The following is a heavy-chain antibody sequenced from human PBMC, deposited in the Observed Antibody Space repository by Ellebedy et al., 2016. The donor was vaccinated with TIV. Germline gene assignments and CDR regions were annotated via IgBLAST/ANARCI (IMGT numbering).Heavy chain of an antibody. Sequence: PGGSLRLSCAASGFTFSGYYMSCFRQAPGKGPEWVSYISYSGDLMYYADSVKGRFTTSRDNAENSLYLQMNSLRAEDTAVYFCARLGVIAAAGASDYWGQGTLVIVSS. CDR1: GFTFSGYY. CDR2: ISYSGDLM. V-gene: IGHV3-11*01. D-gene: IGHD6-13*01. CDR3: ARLGVIAAAGASDY. J-gene: IGHJ4*02.